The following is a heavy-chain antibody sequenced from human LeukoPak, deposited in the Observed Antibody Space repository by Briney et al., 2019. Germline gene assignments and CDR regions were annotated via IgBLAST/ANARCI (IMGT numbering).Heavy chain of an antibody. J-gene: IGHJ5*02. CDR1: GGTFSSYT. CDR2: IIPILGIA. CDR3: ARGTYDFWSGYYTFWFDP. V-gene: IGHV1-69*02. Sequence: SVKVSCKASGGTFSSYTISWVRQAPGQGLEWMGRIIPILGIANYAQKFQGRVTITADKSTRTAYMELSSLRSEDTAVYYCARGTYDFWSGYYTFWFDPWGQGTLVTVSS. D-gene: IGHD3-3*01.